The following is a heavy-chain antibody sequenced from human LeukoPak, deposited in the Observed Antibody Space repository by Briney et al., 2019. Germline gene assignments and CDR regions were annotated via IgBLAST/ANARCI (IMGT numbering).Heavy chain of an antibody. CDR3: ARQFSFHYFDY. D-gene: IGHD3-16*02. J-gene: IGHJ4*02. V-gene: IGHV4-39*01. CDR1: GGSISSSSYY. CDR2: IYYSGST. Sequence: SETLSLTCTVSGGSISSSSYYWGWIRQPPGKGLEWIGSIYYSGSTYYNPSLKSRVTISVDTSKNQFSLKLSSVTAADTAVYYCARQFSFHYFDYWGQGTLVTVSS.